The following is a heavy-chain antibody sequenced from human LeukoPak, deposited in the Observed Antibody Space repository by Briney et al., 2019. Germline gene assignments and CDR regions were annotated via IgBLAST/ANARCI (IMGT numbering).Heavy chain of an antibody. CDR3: ASFSVVRKGYFDY. J-gene: IGHJ4*02. Sequence: PGGSLRLSCAASGFTFSSYGMHWVRQAPGKGLEWVAFIRYDGSNKYYADSVKGRFTISRDNSKNTLYLQMNSLRAEDTAVYYCASFSVVRKGYFDYWGQGTLVTVSS. V-gene: IGHV3-30*02. CDR1: GFTFSSYG. D-gene: IGHD4-23*01. CDR2: IRYDGSNK.